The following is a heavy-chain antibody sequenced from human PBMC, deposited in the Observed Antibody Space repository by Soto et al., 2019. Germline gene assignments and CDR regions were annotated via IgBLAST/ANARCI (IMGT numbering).Heavy chain of an antibody. J-gene: IGHJ3*02. V-gene: IGHV1-69*13. CDR3: ARDAGHCGGDWFDAFDI. Sequence: SVKVSCKASGGTFSSYAISWVRQAPGQGLEWMGGIIPIFGTANYAQKFQGRVTITADESTSTAYMELSSLRSEDTAVYYCARDAGHCGGDWFDAFDIWGQGTMVTVSS. CDR2: IIPIFGTA. D-gene: IGHD2-21*02. CDR1: GGTFSSYA.